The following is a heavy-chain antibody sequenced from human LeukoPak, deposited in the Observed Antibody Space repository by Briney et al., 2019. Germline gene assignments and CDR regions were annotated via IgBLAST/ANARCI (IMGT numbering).Heavy chain of an antibody. CDR1: GGSISSSNW. CDR2: IYDSGST. D-gene: IGHD1-20*01. J-gene: IGHJ6*02. V-gene: IGHV4-4*02. Sequence: PSETLSLTCAVSGGSISSSNWCSWVRQPPGKGLEWIGEIYDSGSTNYNPSLKSRVTISVDKSKNQFSLKLSSVPAADTAVYYCARALRARITGTTASVYGMDVWGQGTTVTVSS. CDR3: ARALRARITGTTASVYGMDV.